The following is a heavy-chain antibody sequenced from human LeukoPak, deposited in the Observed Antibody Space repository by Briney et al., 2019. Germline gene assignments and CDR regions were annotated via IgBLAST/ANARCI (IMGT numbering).Heavy chain of an antibody. CDR2: ISGSAGST. V-gene: IGHV3-23*01. CDR1: GFTFSSYG. Sequence: PGGSLRLSCAASGFTFSSYGMSWVRQAPGKGLEWVAAISGSAGSTYYADSVKGRFTISRDNSKNTLYLQMNSLRAEDTAVYYCAKDRLYCSGGSCYGDYWGQGNMVTVSS. J-gene: IGHJ4*02. CDR3: AKDRLYCSGGSCYGDY. D-gene: IGHD2-15*01.